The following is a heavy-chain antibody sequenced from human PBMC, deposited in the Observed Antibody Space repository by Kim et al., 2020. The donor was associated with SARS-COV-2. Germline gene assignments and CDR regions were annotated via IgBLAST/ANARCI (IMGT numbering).Heavy chain of an antibody. CDR1: GGSFSDYN. Sequence: SEILSLTCAVYGGSFSDYNWSWIRQTPGKGLEWIGEINHSGITNLSPSLKSRITISVDTSKSQFSLRLKSMTATDTAVYYCARVRAGVVPAPVLGLGPWYDDYAMDVWGRGTPVAVSS. CDR3: ARVRAGVVPAPVLGLGPWYDDYAMDV. J-gene: IGHJ6*02. D-gene: IGHD2-2*02. CDR2: INHSGIT. V-gene: IGHV4-34*01.